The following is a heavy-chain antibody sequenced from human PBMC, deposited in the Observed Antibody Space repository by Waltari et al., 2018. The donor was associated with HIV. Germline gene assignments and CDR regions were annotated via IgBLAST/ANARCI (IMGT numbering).Heavy chain of an antibody. V-gene: IGHV1-8*02. CDR3: ARLRYCSSTSCYYYYYYGMDV. CDR2: MNPNSGNT. CDR1: GYTFTSYD. D-gene: IGHD2-2*01. Sequence: QVQLVQSGAEVKKAGASVKVSCKASGYTFTSYDINWVGQATGQGLEWMGWMNPNSGNTGYAQKFQGRVTMTRNTSISTAYMELSSLRSEDTAVYYCARLRYCSSTSCYYYYYYGMDVWGQGTTVTVSS. J-gene: IGHJ6*02.